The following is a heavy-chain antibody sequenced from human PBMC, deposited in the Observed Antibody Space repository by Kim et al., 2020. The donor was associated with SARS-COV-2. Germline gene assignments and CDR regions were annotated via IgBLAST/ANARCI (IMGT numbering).Heavy chain of an antibody. CDR3: ARGGANYGDYLFFDY. Sequence: SVKVSCKASGGTFSSYAISWVRQAPGQGLEWMGGIIPIFGTANYAQKFQGRVTITADESTSTAYMELSSLRSEDTAVYYCARGGANYGDYLFFDYWGQGTLVTVSS. CDR1: GGTFSSYA. CDR2: IIPIFGTA. D-gene: IGHD4-17*01. J-gene: IGHJ4*02. V-gene: IGHV1-69*13.